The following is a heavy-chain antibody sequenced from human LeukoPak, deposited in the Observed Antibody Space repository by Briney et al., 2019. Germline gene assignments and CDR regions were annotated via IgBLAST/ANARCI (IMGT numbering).Heavy chain of an antibody. CDR1: GFTLSNYW. V-gene: IGHV3-7*01. CDR2: IKQDGSEK. CDR3: ASNHGGVGAIRPYAFDI. J-gene: IGHJ3*02. Sequence: PGGSLRLSCAASGFTLSNYWMSRVRQAPGKGLEWVAHIKQDGSEKHYVDSVKGRFTISTDNAKNSMDLQMNSLRAEDTAVYYCASNHGGVGAIRPYAFDIWGQGTMVTVSS. D-gene: IGHD1-26*01.